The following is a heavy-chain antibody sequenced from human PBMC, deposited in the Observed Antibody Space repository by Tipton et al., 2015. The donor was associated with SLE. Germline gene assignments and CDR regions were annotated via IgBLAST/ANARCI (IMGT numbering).Heavy chain of an antibody. CDR3: VRENNFYDF. J-gene: IGHJ4*02. Sequence: QVQLVQSGTEVKKPGASVKVSCETSGYTFSFYFIHWVRQAPGQGLEWMGWVYPTNGDTRYAEKFQGRVTMTRDTSVNTVYLELNRLRSDDTATYFCVRENNFYDFWGQGTLVTVSS. CDR1: GYTFSFYF. V-gene: IGHV1-2*02. CDR2: VYPTNGDT.